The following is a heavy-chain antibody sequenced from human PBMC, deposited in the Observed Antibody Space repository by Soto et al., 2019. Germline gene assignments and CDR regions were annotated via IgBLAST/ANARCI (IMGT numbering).Heavy chain of an antibody. Sequence: EVQLVESGGGLVQPGGSLRLSCAASGFTFSSYWMSWVRQAPGKGLELVANIKQAGSEKYYVDSVKGRFTISRDNAKNALYLQMNSLRAEDTAVYYCARDSKVVVAATLSWYFDLWGRGTLVTVSS. CDR3: ARDSKVVVAATLSWYFDL. J-gene: IGHJ2*01. D-gene: IGHD2-15*01. CDR2: IKQAGSEK. CDR1: GFTFSSYW. V-gene: IGHV3-7*01.